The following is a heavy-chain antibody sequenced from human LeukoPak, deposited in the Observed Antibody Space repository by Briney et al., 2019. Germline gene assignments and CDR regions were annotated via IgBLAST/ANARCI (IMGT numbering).Heavy chain of an antibody. D-gene: IGHD6-19*01. CDR2: IDPNSGHT. J-gene: IGHJ3*02. Sequence: GSVRVSCKTSGYSFKRYTMSWLRQAPGQGREGMAGIDPNSGHTYNVERVQGRVTMTTDTSTTTTYMELRGLTSDDTAVYYCARGLAVSGLLVAFDIWGQGTMVIVSS. CDR3: ARGLAVSGLLVAFDI. CDR1: GYSFKRYT. V-gene: IGHV1-18*01.